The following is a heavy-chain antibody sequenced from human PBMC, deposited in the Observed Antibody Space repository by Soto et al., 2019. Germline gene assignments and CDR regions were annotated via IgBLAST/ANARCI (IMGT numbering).Heavy chain of an antibody. CDR1: GGSITRYY. CDR3: ARSWKGAGGELDAFDI. D-gene: IGHD2-15*01. J-gene: IGHJ3*02. Sequence: ETLSLTCTVSGGSITRYYWSWIRQRPGKGLEWIGYICYSGSTNYNPSLKSRVTISVDPSKKQFSMKLSSVPAGDPAVYYCARSWKGAGGELDAFDIWGKGTMVTVSS. V-gene: IGHV4-59*01. CDR2: ICYSGST.